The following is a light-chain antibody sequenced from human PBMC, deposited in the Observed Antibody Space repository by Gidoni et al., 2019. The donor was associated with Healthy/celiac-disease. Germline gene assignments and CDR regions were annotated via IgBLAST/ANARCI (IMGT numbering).Light chain of an antibody. Sequence: VVMTQSPLSLPVTLGQPASISCRSSQSLVYRDGNTYLNWFQQRPGQSPRRLIYKVSNRDSGVPDRFSGSGSGTDFTLKISRVEAEDVGVYYCIQGTHWPPTFGGGTKVEIK. CDR1: QSLVYRDGNTY. J-gene: IGKJ4*01. V-gene: IGKV2-30*01. CDR3: IQGTHWPPT. CDR2: KVS.